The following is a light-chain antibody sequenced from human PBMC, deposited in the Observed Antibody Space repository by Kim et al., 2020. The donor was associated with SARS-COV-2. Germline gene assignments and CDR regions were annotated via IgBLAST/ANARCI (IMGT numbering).Light chain of an antibody. V-gene: IGKV3-15*01. Sequence: EIVMTQSPVTLSVSPGERATLSCRASQSVSTNLAWYQQKPGQAPRLVIYGASTRATGIPAGFSGSGSGTEFTLTISSLQSEDFAVYYCQQYNIWPYTFGQGTKLEI. CDR1: QSVSTN. CDR2: GAS. CDR3: QQYNIWPYT. J-gene: IGKJ2*01.